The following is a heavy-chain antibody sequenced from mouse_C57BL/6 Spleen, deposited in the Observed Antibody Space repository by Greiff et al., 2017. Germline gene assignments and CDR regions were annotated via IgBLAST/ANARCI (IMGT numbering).Heavy chain of an antibody. Sequence: QVQLQQSGPELVKPGASVKISCKASGYAFSSSWMNWVKQRPGKGLEWIGRIYPGDGDTNYNGKFKGKATLTADKSSSTAYMQLSSLTSEDSAVYFCARTSNYGDAMDYWGQGTSVTVSS. V-gene: IGHV1-82*01. CDR1: GYAFSSSW. CDR3: ARTSNYGDAMDY. D-gene: IGHD2-5*01. J-gene: IGHJ4*01. CDR2: IYPGDGDT.